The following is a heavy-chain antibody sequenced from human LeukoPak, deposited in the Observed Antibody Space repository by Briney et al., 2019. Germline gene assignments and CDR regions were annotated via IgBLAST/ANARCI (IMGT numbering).Heavy chain of an antibody. Sequence: GGSLRLSCAASGFTFRSYDMHWVRQATGKGLEWVSGIGTAGEIYYPGSVKGRFTISRENAKNSLYLQMNSLRAGDTAVYYCARGPAAAGLTYYFDYWGQGTLVTVSS. J-gene: IGHJ4*02. CDR1: GFTFRSYD. CDR3: ARGPAAAGLTYYFDY. D-gene: IGHD6-13*01. V-gene: IGHV3-13*01. CDR2: IGTAGEI.